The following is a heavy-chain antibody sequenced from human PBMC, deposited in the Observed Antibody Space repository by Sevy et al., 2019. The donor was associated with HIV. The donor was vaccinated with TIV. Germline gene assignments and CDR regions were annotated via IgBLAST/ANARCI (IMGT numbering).Heavy chain of an antibody. CDR2: IYYSGST. CDR1: GGSISSSCYY. CDR3: ARVGRGEILYSFDY. J-gene: IGHJ4*02. D-gene: IGHD3-10*01. Sequence: SETLSLTCTVSGGSISSSCYYWGWIRQPPGKGLEWIGNIYYSGSTYYNPSLRSRVTISVDTSKNQFSLKLSSVTAADTAVYYCARVGRGEILYSFDYWGQGTLVTVSS. V-gene: IGHV4-39*01.